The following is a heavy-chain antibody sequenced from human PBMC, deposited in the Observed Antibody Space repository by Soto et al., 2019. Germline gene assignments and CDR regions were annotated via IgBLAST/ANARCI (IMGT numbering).Heavy chain of an antibody. J-gene: IGHJ4*02. V-gene: IGHV3-30-3*01. CDR2: ISYDGSNK. CDR1: GFTSSSYA. CDR3: ARDRDLGYCSGGSCYFNFDY. D-gene: IGHD2-15*01. Sequence: GGPLRLSCAASGFTSSSYARHWVRQAPGKGLEWVAVISYDGSNKYYADSVKGRFTISRDNSKNTLYLQMNSLRAEDTAVYYCARDRDLGYCSGGSCYFNFDYWGQGTLVTVSS.